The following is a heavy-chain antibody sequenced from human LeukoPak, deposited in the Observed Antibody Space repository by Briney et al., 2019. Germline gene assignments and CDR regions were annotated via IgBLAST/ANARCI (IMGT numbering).Heavy chain of an antibody. CDR1: GFTFSSYG. J-gene: IGHJ4*02. Sequence: PGGSLRLSCAASGFTFSSYGMHWVRQAPGKGLEWVAVISYDGSNKYYADSVKGRFTISRDNSKNTLYLQMNSLRAEDTAVYYCAKDQGCTNGVCPFDYWGQGTLVTVSS. D-gene: IGHD2-8*01. CDR2: ISYDGSNK. CDR3: AKDQGCTNGVCPFDY. V-gene: IGHV3-30*18.